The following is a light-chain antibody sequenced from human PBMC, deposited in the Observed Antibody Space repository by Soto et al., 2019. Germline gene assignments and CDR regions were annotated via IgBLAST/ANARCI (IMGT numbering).Light chain of an antibody. CDR3: TSYAGSDIGV. CDR2: EVS. CDR1: SSDVGAYNY. Sequence: QSVLTQPPSASGSPGQSVTISCTGTSSDVGAYNYVSWYQQYPGKAPKLMIYEVSKRPSGVPDRFSGSKSGNTASLPVSGLQSEDEADYYCTSYAGSDIGVFGGGTKLTVL. V-gene: IGLV2-8*01. J-gene: IGLJ3*02.